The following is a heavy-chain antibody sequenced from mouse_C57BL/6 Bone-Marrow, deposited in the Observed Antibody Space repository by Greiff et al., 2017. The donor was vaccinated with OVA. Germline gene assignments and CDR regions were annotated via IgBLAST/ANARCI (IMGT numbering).Heavy chain of an antibody. CDR1: GYTFTDYY. J-gene: IGHJ1*03. D-gene: IGHD2-3*01. Sequence: EVKLVESGPVLVKPGASVKMSCKASGYTFTDYYMNWVKQSHGKSLEWIGVINPYNGGTSYNQKFKGKATLTVDKSSSTAYMELNSLTSEDSAVYYCARKGLDGSYWYFDVWGTGTTVTVSS. CDR3: ARKGLDGSYWYFDV. V-gene: IGHV1-19*01. CDR2: INPYNGGT.